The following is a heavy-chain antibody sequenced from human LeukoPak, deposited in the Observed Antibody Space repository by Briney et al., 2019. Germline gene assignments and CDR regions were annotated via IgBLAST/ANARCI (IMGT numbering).Heavy chain of an antibody. V-gene: IGHV3-74*01. J-gene: IGHJ4*02. CDR1: GFTFSNYW. Sequence: GGSLRLSCAASGFTFSNYWMHWVRQAPGKGLVWVSRTNSDGSSTTYAVSVKGRFTIPRDNAKNTLYLQMNSLRAEDTAVYYCARGLPSTDDYWGQGTLVTVSS. CDR3: ARGLPSTDDY. CDR2: TNSDGSST.